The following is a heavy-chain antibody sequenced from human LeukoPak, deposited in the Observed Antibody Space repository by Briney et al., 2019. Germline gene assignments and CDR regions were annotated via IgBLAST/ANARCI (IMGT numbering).Heavy chain of an antibody. CDR1: GFTFSGYE. CDR3: ARVPRYGSGFPYYYSMDV. D-gene: IGHD3-10*01. CDR2: ISSSGSTI. Sequence: GGSLRLSCAASGFTFSGYEMNWVRQAPGKGLEWVSYISSSGSTIYYADSVKGRFTISRDNAKNSLDLQMNSLRAEDTAVYCCARVPRYGSGFPYYYSMDVWGQGTTVTVSS. V-gene: IGHV3-48*03. J-gene: IGHJ6*02.